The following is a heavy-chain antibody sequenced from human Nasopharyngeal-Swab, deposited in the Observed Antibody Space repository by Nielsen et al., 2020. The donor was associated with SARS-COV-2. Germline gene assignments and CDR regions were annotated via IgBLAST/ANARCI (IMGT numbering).Heavy chain of an antibody. CDR2: IYYSGST. V-gene: IGHV4-39*01. Sequence: SETLSLTCTVSGGSISSSSYYWGWIRQPPGKGLEWIGSIYYSGSTYYNPSLKSRVTISVDTSKNQFSLRLRSVTAADAALYYCARQETVMVSYFFDYWGRGTLVTVSS. D-gene: IGHD5-18*01. CDR1: GGSISSSSYY. CDR3: ARQETVMVSYFFDY. J-gene: IGHJ4*02.